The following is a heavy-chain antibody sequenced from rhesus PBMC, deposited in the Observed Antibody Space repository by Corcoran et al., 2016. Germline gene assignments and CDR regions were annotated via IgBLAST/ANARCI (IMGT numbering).Heavy chain of an antibody. Sequence: EVQLVETGGGLVQPGGSLKLSCAASGFTFSSYGMSWVRQPPGKGLEWVSAIKSGGGSTCYADSVKCRFTISRDNSKNTLALQMNSLRAEDTAGYYCAKYRFDYWGQGVLVTVSS. V-gene: IGHV3S5*01. J-gene: IGHJ4*01. D-gene: IGHD1-1*01. CDR3: AKYRFDY. CDR2: IKSGGGST. CDR1: GFTFSSYG.